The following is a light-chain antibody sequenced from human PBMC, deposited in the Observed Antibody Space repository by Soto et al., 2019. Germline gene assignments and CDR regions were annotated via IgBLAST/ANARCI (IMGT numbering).Light chain of an antibody. Sequence: DIQMTQSPSALSASVGDRVTITCRASQSVNSWLAWYQQKSGKAPKLLIYKASSLESGVPSRFSGSGSGTEFTLTISSLQSEDFTVYYCQQYNSWPLTFGGGTKVEIK. CDR2: KAS. J-gene: IGKJ4*01. CDR3: QQYNSWPLT. CDR1: QSVNSW. V-gene: IGKV1-5*03.